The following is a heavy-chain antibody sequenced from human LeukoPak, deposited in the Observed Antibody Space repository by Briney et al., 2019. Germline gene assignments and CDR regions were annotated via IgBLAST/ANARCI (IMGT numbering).Heavy chain of an antibody. CDR3: AKGVAAAGIFDY. J-gene: IGHJ4*02. V-gene: IGHV3-23*01. CDR1: GFTFSSYA. CDR2: ISGSGGST. Sequence: GGSLRLSCAASGFTFSSYAMSWVRQAPGKGREWVSAISGSGGSTYYADSVKGRFTISRDNSKNTLYLQMNSLRAEDTAVYYCAKGVAAAGIFDYWGQGTLVTVSS. D-gene: IGHD6-13*01.